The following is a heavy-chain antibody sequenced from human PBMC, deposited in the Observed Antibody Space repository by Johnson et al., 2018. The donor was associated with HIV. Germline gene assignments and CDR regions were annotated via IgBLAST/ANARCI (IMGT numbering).Heavy chain of an antibody. Sequence: QVQLVESGGGVVQPGRSLRLSCAASRFTFSRYGMHWVRQAPGKGLEWVAVISYDGRNKYYVDSVKCRFTISRDNAKNSLYLQMNSRRAEDTAVYYCATSRLGGWRRRAPPYAFDIWGQGTMVTVSS. V-gene: IGHV3-30*03. D-gene: IGHD3-16*01. CDR3: ATSRLGGWRRRAPPYAFDI. CDR2: ISYDGRNK. CDR1: RFTFSRYG. J-gene: IGHJ3*02.